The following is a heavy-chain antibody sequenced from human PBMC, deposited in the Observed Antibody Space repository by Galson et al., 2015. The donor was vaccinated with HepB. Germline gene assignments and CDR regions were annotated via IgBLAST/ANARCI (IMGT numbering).Heavy chain of an antibody. CDR1: GYTFTNYG. V-gene: IGHV1-18*04. D-gene: IGHD4-17*01. J-gene: IGHJ4*02. CDR2: IGAYNGNT. CDR3: ARDGPVYYGDLDY. Sequence: SVKVSCKASGYTFTNYGISWVRQAPGQGLEWMGWIGAYNGNTDYAQKLQGRVTMTTDTSTSTSYMELRSLRSGDTAVFYCARDGPVYYGDLDYWGQGTLVTVSS.